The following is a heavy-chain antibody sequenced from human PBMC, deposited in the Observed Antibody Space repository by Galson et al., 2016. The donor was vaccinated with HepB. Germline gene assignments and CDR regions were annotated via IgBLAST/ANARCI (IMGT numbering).Heavy chain of an antibody. D-gene: IGHD4-17*01. CDR2: LSGSGGGT. CDR3: AKDNGDLGSFDY. V-gene: IGHV3-23*01. Sequence: SLRLSCAASGFPFSSYAMSWVRQAPGKGLEWVSALSGSGGGTYYADSVKDRFTISRDNSKNTLYLQMNSLRVEDTAVYYCAKDNGDLGSFDYWGQGTLVTVSS. J-gene: IGHJ4*02. CDR1: GFPFSSYA.